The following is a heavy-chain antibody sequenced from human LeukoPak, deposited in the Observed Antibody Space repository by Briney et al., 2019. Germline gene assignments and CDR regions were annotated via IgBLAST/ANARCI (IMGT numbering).Heavy chain of an antibody. V-gene: IGHV3-11*01. CDR2: ISSSGSTI. J-gene: IGHJ5*02. Sequence: GGSLRLSCAASGFTFSDYYMSWIRQAPGKGLEWVSYISSSGSTIYYADSVKGRFTISRDSAKNSLYLQMNSLRAEDTAVYYCARVGVYYYDSSGYSNWFDPWGQGTLVTVSS. CDR1: GFTFSDYY. D-gene: IGHD3-22*01. CDR3: ARVGVYYYDSSGYSNWFDP.